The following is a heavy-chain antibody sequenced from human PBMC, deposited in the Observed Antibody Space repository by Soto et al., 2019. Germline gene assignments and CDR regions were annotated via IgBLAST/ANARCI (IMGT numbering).Heavy chain of an antibody. J-gene: IGHJ4*02. CDR1: GFTFSSYA. D-gene: IGHD4-17*01. V-gene: IGHV3-30-3*01. Sequence: QVQLVESGGGVVQPGRSLRLSCAASGFTFSSYAMHWVRQAPGKGLEWVAVISYDGSNKYYADSVKGRFTISRDNSKNTLYLQMNSLRAEDTAVYYCARVRTTVTKGNFDYWGQGTLFTVSS. CDR2: ISYDGSNK. CDR3: ARVRTTVTKGNFDY.